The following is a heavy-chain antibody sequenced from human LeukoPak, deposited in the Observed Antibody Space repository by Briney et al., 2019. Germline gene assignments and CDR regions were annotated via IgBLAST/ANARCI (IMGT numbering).Heavy chain of an antibody. CDR1: GASISRSSYY. CDR2: IFYSGST. Sequence: ASETLSLTCTVSGASISRSSYYWVWVRQPPGKGLEWIGSIFYSGSTYYNPSLKSRVTISVDTSKNQFSLKLSSVTAADTAVYYCAGTGYWGQGTLVTVTS. V-gene: IGHV4-39*01. D-gene: IGHD1-1*01. CDR3: AGTGY. J-gene: IGHJ4*02.